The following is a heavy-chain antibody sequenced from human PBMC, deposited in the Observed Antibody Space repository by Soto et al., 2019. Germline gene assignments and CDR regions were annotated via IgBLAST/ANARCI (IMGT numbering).Heavy chain of an antibody. V-gene: IGHV4-30-2*01. D-gene: IGHD1-26*01. CDR1: GGSISSGGYS. Sequence: SETLSITCAVSGGSISSGGYSWSWIRQPPGKGLEWIGYIYHSGSTYYNPSLKSRVTISVDRSKNQFSLKLSSVTAADTAVYYCARGRGIIVGAHGTRTRTYGMDVWGQGTTVTVSS. CDR2: IYHSGST. J-gene: IGHJ6*02. CDR3: ARGRGIIVGAHGTRTRTYGMDV.